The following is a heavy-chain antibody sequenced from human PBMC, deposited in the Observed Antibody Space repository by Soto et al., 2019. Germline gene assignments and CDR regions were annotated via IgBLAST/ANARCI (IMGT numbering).Heavy chain of an antibody. J-gene: IGHJ4*02. Sequence: QVQLVQSGADVRKPGSSVKVSCKASGGTFSRHAISWVRQAPGQGLEWMGGIIPIFGTANHAQKFQGRVTIIADESTSTVYMELSSLRSEATAMYHCARGWGYDSNDYYYAYWGQVTLVIVSS. CDR3: ARGWGYDSNDYYYAY. V-gene: IGHV1-69*01. D-gene: IGHD3-22*01. CDR1: GGTFSRHA. CDR2: IIPIFGTA.